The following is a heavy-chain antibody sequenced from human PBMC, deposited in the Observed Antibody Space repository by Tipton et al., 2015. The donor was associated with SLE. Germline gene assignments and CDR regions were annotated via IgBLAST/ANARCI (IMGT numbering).Heavy chain of an antibody. D-gene: IGHD1-26*01. V-gene: IGHV3-74*01. CDR2: INSDGSST. Sequence: SLRLSCAASGFTFSSYWMHWVRQAPGKGLVWVSRINSDGSSTSYADSVKGRFTISRDNAKNTLYLQMNSLRAEDTAVYYCARGTPRGRGWVFLFDYWGQGTLVTVSS. CDR1: GFTFSSYW. CDR3: ARGTPRGRGWVFLFDY. J-gene: IGHJ4*02.